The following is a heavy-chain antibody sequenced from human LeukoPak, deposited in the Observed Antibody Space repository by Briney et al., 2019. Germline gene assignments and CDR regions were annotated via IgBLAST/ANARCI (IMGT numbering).Heavy chain of an antibody. J-gene: IGHJ5*02. D-gene: IGHD6-19*01. Sequence: GGSLRLSCAASGFTFSSYAVSWVRQAPGKGLEWVSTTRVSGSSTYYADSVQGRCTISRDNSKKTVYLQMNSLRAEDTAVYYCATGGWNNWFDPWGQGTLVIVSS. CDR1: GFTFSSYA. V-gene: IGHV3-23*01. CDR2: TRVSGSST. CDR3: ATGGWNNWFDP.